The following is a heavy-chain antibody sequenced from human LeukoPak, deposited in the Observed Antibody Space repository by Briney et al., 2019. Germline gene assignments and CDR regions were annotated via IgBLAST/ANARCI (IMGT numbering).Heavy chain of an antibody. CDR2: IYWDDDK. CDR1: GFSLSTSGVG. D-gene: IGHD7-27*01. Sequence: SGPTLVKPTQTLTLTCTFSGFSLSTSGVGVGWIRQPPGKALEWLALIYWDDDKRYSSSLKSRLTITKDTSKNQVVLTMTNMDPVDTATYYCAHVTGLGTINWFDPWGQGTLVTVSS. J-gene: IGHJ5*02. CDR3: AHVTGLGTINWFDP. V-gene: IGHV2-5*02.